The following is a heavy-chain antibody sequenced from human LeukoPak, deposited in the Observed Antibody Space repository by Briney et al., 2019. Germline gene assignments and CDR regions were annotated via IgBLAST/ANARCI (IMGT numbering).Heavy chain of an antibody. CDR2: IKKDGSET. CDR3: ARGRYSGTTYYFDY. V-gene: IGHV3-7*03. J-gene: IGHJ4*02. D-gene: IGHD5-12*01. CDR1: GFTFSTSW. Sequence: GGSLRLSCATSGFTFSTSWMSWVRQVPGKGLEWVANIKKDGSETYYVDSVKGRFTISRDNAKNSLYLQMNSLRAEDTAMYYCARGRYSGTTYYFDYWGQGTLVTVSS.